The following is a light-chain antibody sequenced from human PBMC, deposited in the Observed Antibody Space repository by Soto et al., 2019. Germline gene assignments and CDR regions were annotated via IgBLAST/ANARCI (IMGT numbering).Light chain of an antibody. CDR3: QQSSTSPIT. CDR2: TAS. J-gene: IGKJ3*01. CDR1: QSISNR. Sequence: TQSPDTLSLPPGERATLSCRASQSISNRLNWYQQQPGKAPKLLIYTASSLETGVPSRFSGSGSGTDFTLTINSLQPEDFATYYCQQSSTSPITFGPGTKVDFK. V-gene: IGKV1-39*01.